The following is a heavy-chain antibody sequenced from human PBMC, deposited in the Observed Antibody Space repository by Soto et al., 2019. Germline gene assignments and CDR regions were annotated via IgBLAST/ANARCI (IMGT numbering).Heavy chain of an antibody. D-gene: IGHD1-26*01. Sequence: QVQLVESGGGVVQPGRSLRHSCAASGFTFTSYSMHWVRQAPGKGLEWVALISYDGSNKDYADSVKGRFTISRDNSKNTLYLQMNSLRPEDTAVYYCASLRSPWSGSYSDNWGQGTLVTVSS. CDR1: GFTFTSYS. CDR3: ASLRSPWSGSYSDN. V-gene: IGHV3-30-3*01. CDR2: ISYDGSNK. J-gene: IGHJ4*02.